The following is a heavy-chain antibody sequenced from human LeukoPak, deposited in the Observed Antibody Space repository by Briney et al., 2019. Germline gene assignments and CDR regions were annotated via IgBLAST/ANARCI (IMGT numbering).Heavy chain of an antibody. Sequence: GASVKVSCKASGYTFTSYYMHWVRQAPGQGLEWMGIINPSGGSTSYAQKFQGRVTMTRDTSTSTVYMELSSLRSEDTAVYYCASIAGSTSSTTYYFDYWGQGTLVTVSS. V-gene: IGHV1-46*01. CDR1: GYTFTSYY. J-gene: IGHJ4*02. CDR3: ASIAGSTSSTTYYFDY. D-gene: IGHD2-2*01. CDR2: INPSGGST.